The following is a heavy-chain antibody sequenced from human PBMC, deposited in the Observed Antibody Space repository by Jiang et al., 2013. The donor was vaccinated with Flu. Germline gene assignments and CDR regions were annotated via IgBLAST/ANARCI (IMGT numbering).Heavy chain of an antibody. J-gene: IGHJ4*02. D-gene: IGHD1-26*01. V-gene: IGHV4-39*01. CDR2: IYYSGST. Sequence: LLKPSETLSLTCTVSGGSISSSSYYWGWIRQPPGKGLEWIGSIYYSGSTYYNPSLKSRVTISVDTSKNQFSLKLSSVTAADTAVYYCARRGRWTVGATPYYFDYWGQGTLVTVSS. CDR3: ARRGRWTVGATPYYFDY. CDR1: GGSISSSSYY.